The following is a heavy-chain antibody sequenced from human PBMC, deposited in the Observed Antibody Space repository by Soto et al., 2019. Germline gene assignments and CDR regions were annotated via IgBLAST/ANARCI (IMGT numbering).Heavy chain of an antibody. V-gene: IGHV1-3*01. CDR3: ARRGALTSYFFGYYFDY. CDR1: GYTFPRYA. J-gene: IGHJ4*02. Sequence: QVQLVQSGAEVKKPGASVKVSCKTSGYTFPRYALHWVRQAPGQRLDWMGWINPANGNTKYSQKSQGRVTFTRDTSASTAYMEMSSLSSEDTAVYYCARRGALTSYFFGYYFDYWGQGTLVTVSS. CDR2: INPANGNT. D-gene: IGHD3-9*01.